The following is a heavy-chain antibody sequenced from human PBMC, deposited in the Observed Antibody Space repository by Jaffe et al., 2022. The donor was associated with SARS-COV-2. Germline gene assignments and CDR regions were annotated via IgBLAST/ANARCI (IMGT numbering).Heavy chain of an antibody. CDR3: ARGGGYYYYDNSGHDY. CDR2: INSDGSSI. Sequence: EVQLVESGGGLVQPGGSLRLSCAASGFTFSSYWMHWVRQAPGKGLVWVSRINSDGSSISYADSVKGRFTVSRDNAKNTLYLEMNSLRTEDTAVYYCARGGGYYYYDNSGHDYWGQGAPVTVSS. V-gene: IGHV3-74*01. CDR1: GFTFSSYW. J-gene: IGHJ4*02. D-gene: IGHD3-22*01.